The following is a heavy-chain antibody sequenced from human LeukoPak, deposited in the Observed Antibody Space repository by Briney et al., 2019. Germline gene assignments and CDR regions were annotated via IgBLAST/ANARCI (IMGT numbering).Heavy chain of an antibody. V-gene: IGHV1-18*01. Sequence: ASVKVSCKASGYTFDTYGISWVRQAPGQGLEWMGWISVYNGHTNYARKLQGRVTMTTDTSTSTAYLELRSLRSDDTAVYYCARDREAVAGTFDYWGQGTLVTVSS. CDR1: GYTFDTYG. J-gene: IGHJ4*02. CDR2: ISVYNGHT. D-gene: IGHD6-19*01. CDR3: ARDREAVAGTFDY.